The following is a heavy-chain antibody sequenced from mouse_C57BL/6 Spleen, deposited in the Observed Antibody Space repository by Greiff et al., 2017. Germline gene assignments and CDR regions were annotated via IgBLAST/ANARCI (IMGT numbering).Heavy chain of an antibody. D-gene: IGHD1-1*01. V-gene: IGHV1-15*01. CDR3: TPGFGSSLFDY. Sequence: SGAELVRPGASVTLSCKASGYTFTDYEMHWVKQTPVHGLEWIGAIDPETGGTAYNQKFKGKAILTADKSSSTAYMELRSLTSEDSAVYYCTPGFGSSLFDYWGQGTTLTVSS. CDR2: IDPETGGT. J-gene: IGHJ2*01. CDR1: GYTFTDYE.